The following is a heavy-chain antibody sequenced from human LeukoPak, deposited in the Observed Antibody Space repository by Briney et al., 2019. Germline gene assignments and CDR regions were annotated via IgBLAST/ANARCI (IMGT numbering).Heavy chain of an antibody. D-gene: IGHD5-24*01. CDR2: VFYSGST. J-gene: IGHJ6*03. CDR3: ARGMDYYMDV. V-gene: IGHV4-59*01. CDR1: GGSISSYY. Sequence: PSETLSLTCSVSGGSISSYYWSWIRQPPGKGLEWIGCVFYSGSTSYNPSLKSRVTISVDTSKNQFSLKLSSVTTADTAVYYCARGMDYYMDVWGKGTTVTVFS.